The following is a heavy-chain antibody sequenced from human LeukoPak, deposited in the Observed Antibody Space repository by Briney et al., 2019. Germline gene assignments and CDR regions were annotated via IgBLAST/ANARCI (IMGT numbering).Heavy chain of an antibody. CDR1: GYTFTGYY. V-gene: IGHV1-2*02. CDR3: ARVQYYYDSSGYSYYFDY. CDR2: INPNSGGT. D-gene: IGHD3-22*01. J-gene: IGHJ4*02. Sequence: ASVKVSCKASGYTFTGYYMHWVRQAPGQGLEWMGWINPNSGGTNYAQKFQGRVTMTRDTSISTAYMELSRLRSDDTAVYYCARVQYYYDSSGYSYYFDYWGQGTLVTVSS.